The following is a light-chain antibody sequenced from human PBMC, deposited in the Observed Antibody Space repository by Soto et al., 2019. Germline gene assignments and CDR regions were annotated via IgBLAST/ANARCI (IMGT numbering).Light chain of an antibody. CDR3: QQYENLPIT. CDR1: QDIRNY. CDR2: DAS. J-gene: IGKJ5*01. V-gene: IGKV1-33*01. Sequence: DIQMTQSPSSLSASVGDRVTITCQATQDIRNYLNWYQQKPGKAPKLLIFDASDLKAGSPSRFSGSGSGTDFSFTISSMQPEDVATYYCQQYENLPITVGQGTRLEIK.